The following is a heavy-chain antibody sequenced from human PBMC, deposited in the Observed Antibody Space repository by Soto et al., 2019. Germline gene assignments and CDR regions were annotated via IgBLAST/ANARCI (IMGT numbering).Heavy chain of an antibody. J-gene: IGHJ6*03. CDR1: GGCISSYY. D-gene: IGHD3-3*01. CDR2: IYYSGST. V-gene: IGHV4-59*01. Sequence: PSETLSLTCTVSGGCISSYYWSWIRQPPGKGLEWIGYIYYSGSTNYNPSLKSRVTISVDTSKNQFSLKLSSVTAADTAVYYCASGGFKTPTYDFWSGDELYYYYYMDVWGKGTTVTVSS. CDR3: ASGGFKTPTYDFWSGDELYYYYYMDV.